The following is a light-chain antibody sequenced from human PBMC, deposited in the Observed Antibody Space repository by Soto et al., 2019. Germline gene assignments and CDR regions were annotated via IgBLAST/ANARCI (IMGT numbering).Light chain of an antibody. CDR2: HDS. CDR3: QVWDRSSDVI. CDR1: NIGSKS. Sequence: SYELTQPPSVSVAPGQTARIICGGNNIGSKSVHWYQQKAGQAPEVVVFHDSDRPSGIPDRFSGSKFGTTATLTISRAEAGDEADYYCQVWDRSSDVIFGGGTKVTVL. J-gene: IGLJ2*01. V-gene: IGLV3-21*02.